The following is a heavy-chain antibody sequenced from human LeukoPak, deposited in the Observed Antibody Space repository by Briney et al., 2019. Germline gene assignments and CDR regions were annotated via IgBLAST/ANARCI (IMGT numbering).Heavy chain of an antibody. V-gene: IGHV3-11*01. D-gene: IGHD2-21*01. CDR1: GFTVSSNH. Sequence: PGGSLRLSCAASGFTVSSNHMSWGRQDSGKGLEWVSYISSTSGSTIYYADSVKGRFTISRDNAKNSLYLQMNSLRAEDTAVYYCTRLGIDHSRFDYWGQGTLVTVSS. CDR3: TRLGIDHSRFDY. CDR2: ISSTSGSTI. J-gene: IGHJ4*02.